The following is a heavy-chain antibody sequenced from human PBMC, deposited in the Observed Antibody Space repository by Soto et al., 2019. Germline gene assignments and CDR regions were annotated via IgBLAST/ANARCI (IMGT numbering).Heavy chain of an antibody. CDR3: ARHLIIAAAGNWFDP. CDR1: GGSISSSSYY. CDR2: IYYSGST. D-gene: IGHD6-13*01. J-gene: IGHJ5*02. V-gene: IGHV4-39*01. Sequence: SETLSLTCTVSGGSISSSSYYWGWIRQPPGKGLEWIGSIYYSGSTYYNPSLKSRVTISVDTSKNQFSLKLSSVTAADTAVYYCARHLIIAAAGNWFDPWGQGTLVTVSS.